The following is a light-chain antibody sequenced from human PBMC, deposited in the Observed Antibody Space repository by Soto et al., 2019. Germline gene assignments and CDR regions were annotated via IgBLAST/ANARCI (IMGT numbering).Light chain of an antibody. Sequence: EIVLTHSPGTLSLSPWEIATLSCRASQSVSNNYLAWYQQKPGQAPRLLIYDASNRATGIPARFSGSGSGTDFTLTISSLEPEDFATYYCQQYNSYSRTIGQGTKVDIK. J-gene: IGKJ1*01. CDR2: DAS. CDR3: QQYNSYSRT. V-gene: IGKV3-20*01. CDR1: QSVSNNY.